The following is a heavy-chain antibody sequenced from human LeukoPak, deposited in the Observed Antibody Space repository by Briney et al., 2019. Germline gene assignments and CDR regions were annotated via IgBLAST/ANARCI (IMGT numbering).Heavy chain of an antibody. CDR3: ARVENYGSGSLDY. CDR2: INHSGST. V-gene: IGHV4-34*01. J-gene: IGHJ4*02. CDR1: GGSFSGYY. Sequence: SETLSLTCAVYGGSFSGYYWSWIRQPPGKGLEWIGEINHSGSTNYNPSLKSRVTISVDTSKNQFSLKLGSVTAADTAVYYCARVENYGSGSLDYWGQGTLVTVSS. D-gene: IGHD3-10*01.